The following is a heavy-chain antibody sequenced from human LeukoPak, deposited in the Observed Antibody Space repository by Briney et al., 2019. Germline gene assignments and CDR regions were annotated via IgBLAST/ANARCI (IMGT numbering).Heavy chain of an antibody. V-gene: IGHV3-30*03. Sequence: QSGGSLRLSCAASGFTFSSYGMHWVRQAPGKGLEWVAVISYDGSNKYYADSVKGRFTISRDNAKNSLYLQMNSLRAEDTAVYYCARDKYDILTGYYPIYYYYGMDVWGQGTTVTVSS. CDR3: ARDKYDILTGYYPIYYYYGMDV. CDR1: GFTFSSYG. J-gene: IGHJ6*02. D-gene: IGHD3-9*01. CDR2: ISYDGSNK.